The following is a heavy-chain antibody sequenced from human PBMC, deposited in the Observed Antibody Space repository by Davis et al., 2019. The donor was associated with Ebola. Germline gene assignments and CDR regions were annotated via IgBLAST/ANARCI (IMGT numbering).Heavy chain of an antibody. CDR2: IKQDGGEK. CDR3: ASGDGRGNSYDMDV. Sequence: GGPLRLSCAASGFIFSTYWMSWVRQPPGKGPEWVAIIKQDGGEKYYVDSVKGRFTISRDNAKNSLFLQMNSLRADDTALYYCASGDGRGNSYDMDVWGQGTTVIVSS. J-gene: IGHJ6*02. V-gene: IGHV3-7*03. CDR1: GFIFSTYW. D-gene: IGHD4-23*01.